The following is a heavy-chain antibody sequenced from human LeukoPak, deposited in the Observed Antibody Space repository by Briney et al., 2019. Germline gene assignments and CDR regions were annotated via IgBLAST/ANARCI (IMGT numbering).Heavy chain of an antibody. J-gene: IGHJ4*02. CDR1: GFTFSNYN. D-gene: IGHD1-26*01. CDR2: ITSSSTI. CDR3: ARGGSYYVPDFDY. V-gene: IGHV3-48*01. Sequence: TGGSLRLSCAASGFTFSNYNMNWVRQAPGKGLEWVSHITSSSTIYYADSVKGRFTISRDNSKNTLYLQMNSLRAEDTAVYYCARGGSYYVPDFDYWGQGTLVTVSS.